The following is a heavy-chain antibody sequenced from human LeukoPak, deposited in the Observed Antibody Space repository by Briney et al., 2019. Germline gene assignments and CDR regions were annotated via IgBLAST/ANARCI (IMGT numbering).Heavy chain of an antibody. V-gene: IGHV1-8*01. CDR1: GYTFTSYD. CDR2: MTPNSGNT. J-gene: IGHJ4*02. Sequence: EASVRVSCKVSGYTFTSYDINWVREATGQGLEWMGWMTPNSGNTGYAQKFQGRVTMTRNTSISTAYMELSSLRSEDTAVYYCARGFKVKVMATIGSDFDYWGQGTLVTVS. CDR3: ARGFKVKVMATIGSDFDY. D-gene: IGHD5-24*01.